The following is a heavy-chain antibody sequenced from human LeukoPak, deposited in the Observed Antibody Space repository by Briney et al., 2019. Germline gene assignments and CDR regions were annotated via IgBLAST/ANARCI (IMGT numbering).Heavy chain of an antibody. D-gene: IGHD6-6*01. V-gene: IGHV4-61*01. Sequence: SETLSLTCIVSGGSVSSPNSYWSWIRQPPGKGLEWIGNVYYIGTTSYNSSLQSRVTISVDTSKNQFSLEVTSVTAADTAVYYRARNTSSSPWFDPWGQGTLVTVSS. CDR2: VYYIGTT. J-gene: IGHJ5*02. CDR3: ARNTSSSPWFDP. CDR1: GGSVSSPNSY.